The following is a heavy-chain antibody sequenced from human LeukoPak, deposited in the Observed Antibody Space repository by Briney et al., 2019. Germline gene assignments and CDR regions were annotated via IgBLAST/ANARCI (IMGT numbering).Heavy chain of an antibody. CDR2: ISGSGGST. Sequence: GGSLRLSCAASGFTFSSYAMSWVRQAPGKGREWVSGISGSGGSTYYADSVKGRFTISRDNSKNTLYLQMNSLRAEDTAVYYCAKDRESTVTPFDYWGQGTLVTVSS. J-gene: IGHJ4*02. CDR1: GFTFSSYA. V-gene: IGHV3-23*01. CDR3: AKDRESTVTPFDY. D-gene: IGHD4-17*01.